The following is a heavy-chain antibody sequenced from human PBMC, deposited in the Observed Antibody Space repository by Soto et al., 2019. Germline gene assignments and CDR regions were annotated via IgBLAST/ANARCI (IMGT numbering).Heavy chain of an antibody. Sequence: SETLSLTCTVSGGSLSTYYWSWIRQPAGKGLEWIGRIYTSGGTNYSPSLKSRVAMSVDTSKRKFSLRLSSVTAADTAVYYCARGAAAGVDYGMDVWGQGTTVTVS. J-gene: IGHJ6*02. CDR3: ARGAAAGVDYGMDV. CDR2: IYTSGGT. CDR1: GGSLSTYY. D-gene: IGHD6-13*01. V-gene: IGHV4-4*07.